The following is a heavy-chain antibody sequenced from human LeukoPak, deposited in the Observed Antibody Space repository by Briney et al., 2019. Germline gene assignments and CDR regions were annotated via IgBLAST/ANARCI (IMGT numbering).Heavy chain of an antibody. CDR1: GFTVSSDG. V-gene: IGHV3-30*02. CDR2: IRYDGSNK. D-gene: IGHD3-9*01. J-gene: IGHJ4*02. Sequence: GGSLRLSCAASGFTVSSDGMHWVRQAPGKGLEWVAFIRYDGSNKYYADSVKGRFTISRDNSKNTLYLQMNSLRAEDTAVYYCAKALLRYFDWLSYWGQGTLVTVSS. CDR3: AKALLRYFDWLSY.